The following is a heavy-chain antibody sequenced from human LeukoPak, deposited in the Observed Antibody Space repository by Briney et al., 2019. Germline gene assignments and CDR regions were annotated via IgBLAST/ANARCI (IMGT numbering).Heavy chain of an antibody. CDR3: ARLRFRGVFPYYYYYYMDV. Sequence: SETLSLTCAVYGGSFSGYYWSWIRQPPGKGLEWIGEINHSGSTNYNPSLKSRVTISVDTSKNQFSLKLSSVTAADTAVYYCARLRFRGVFPYYYYYYMDVWGKGTTVTISS. CDR2: INHSGST. D-gene: IGHD3-16*01. J-gene: IGHJ6*03. V-gene: IGHV4-34*01. CDR1: GGSFSGYY.